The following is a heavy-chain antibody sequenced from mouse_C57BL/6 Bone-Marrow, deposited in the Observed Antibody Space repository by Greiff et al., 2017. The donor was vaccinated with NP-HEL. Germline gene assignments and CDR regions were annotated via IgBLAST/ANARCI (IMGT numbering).Heavy chain of an antibody. CDR3: AREEGIYYDYGRGFAY. Sequence: QVQLQQSGAELARPGASVKLSCKASGYTFTSYGISWVKQRTGQGLEWIGEIYPRSGNTYYNEKFKGKATLTADKSSSTAYMELRSLTSEDSAVYFCAREEGIYYDYGRGFAYWGQGTLVTVSA. V-gene: IGHV1-81*01. CDR1: GYTFTSYG. J-gene: IGHJ3*01. CDR2: IYPRSGNT. D-gene: IGHD2-4*01.